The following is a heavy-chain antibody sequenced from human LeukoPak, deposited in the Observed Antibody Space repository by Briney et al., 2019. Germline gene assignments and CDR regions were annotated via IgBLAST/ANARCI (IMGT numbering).Heavy chain of an antibody. V-gene: IGHV7-4-1*02. CDR3: ARRSVSTYYDFWSGYYTHYYGMDV. CDR2: INTNTGNP. Sequence: ASVKVSCKASGYTFTSYAMNWVRQAPGQGLEWMGWINTNTGNPTYAQGFTGRFVFSLDTSVSTAYLQISSLKAEDTAVYYCARRSVSTYYDFWSGYYTHYYGMDVWGQETTVTVSS. CDR1: GYTFTSYA. J-gene: IGHJ6*02. D-gene: IGHD3-3*01.